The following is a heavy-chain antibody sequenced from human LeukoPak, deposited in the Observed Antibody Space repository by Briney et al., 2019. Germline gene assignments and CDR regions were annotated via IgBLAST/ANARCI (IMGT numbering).Heavy chain of an antibody. CDR2: ISYDGSNK. V-gene: IGHV3-30-3*01. CDR1: GFTFSSYA. D-gene: IGHD2-2*01. Sequence: GGSLRLSCAASGFTFSSYAMHWVRQAPGKGLEWVAVISYDGSNKYYADSVKGRFTISRDNSKNTLYLQMNSLRAEDTAVYYCARGTPYCSSTSCPRVYYYGMDVWGQGTTVTVSS. J-gene: IGHJ6*02. CDR3: ARGTPYCSSTSCPRVYYYGMDV.